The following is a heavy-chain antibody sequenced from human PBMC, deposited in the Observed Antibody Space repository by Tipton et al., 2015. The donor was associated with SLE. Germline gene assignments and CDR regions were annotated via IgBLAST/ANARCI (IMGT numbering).Heavy chain of an antibody. D-gene: IGHD3-22*01. V-gene: IGHV1-2*02. Sequence: QVQLVQSGAEVKKPGASVKVSCKASGYTFTGYYMHWVRQAPGQGLEWMGWINPNSGCTNYAQKFQGRVTMTRDTSTSTAYMELSRLRSDDTAVYYCASNTYYYDSSGPDAFDIWGQGTMVTVSS. CDR3: ASNTYYYDSSGPDAFDI. J-gene: IGHJ3*02. CDR1: GYTFTGYY. CDR2: INPNSGCT.